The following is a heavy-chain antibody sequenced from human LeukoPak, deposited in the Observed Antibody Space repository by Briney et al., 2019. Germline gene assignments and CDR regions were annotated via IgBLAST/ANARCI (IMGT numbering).Heavy chain of an antibody. V-gene: IGHV4-39*01. J-gene: IGHJ5*02. D-gene: IGHD6-19*01. CDR2: IYYSGSN. CDR3: ARPLDSGPNWFDP. Sequence: SETLSLTCTVSGGSISSSSYYGGWIRQPPGKGLEWIGSIYYSGSNYYNPSLKSRVTISVDTSKNQFSLKLSSVTAADTAVYYCARPLDSGPNWFDPWGQGTLVTVSS. CDR1: GGSISSSSYY.